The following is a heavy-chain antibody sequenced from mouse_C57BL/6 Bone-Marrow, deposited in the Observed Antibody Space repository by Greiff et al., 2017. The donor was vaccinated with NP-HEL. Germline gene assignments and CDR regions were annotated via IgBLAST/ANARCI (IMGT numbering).Heavy chain of an antibody. J-gene: IGHJ3*01. CDR3: ARNAFAY. CDR1: GFTFSDYG. Sequence: EVQLVESGGGLVKPGGSLKLSCAASGFTFSDYGMHWVRQAPEKGLEWVAYISSGSSTIYYADTVKGRFTISRDNANNTLFLQMTSLRSEDTAMYYCARNAFAYWGQGTLVTVAA. V-gene: IGHV5-17*01. CDR2: ISSGSSTI.